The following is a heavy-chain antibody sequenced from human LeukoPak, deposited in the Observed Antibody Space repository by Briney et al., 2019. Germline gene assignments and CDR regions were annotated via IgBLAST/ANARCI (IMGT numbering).Heavy chain of an antibody. J-gene: IGHJ4*02. CDR1: RYSISSGYY. CDR2: IYHSGST. V-gene: IGHV4-38-2*02. CDR3: ARERGYNWNDGAFDY. Sequence: SETLSLTCSVSRYSISSGYYWAWIRQPPGRGLEWIGSIYHSGSTYYNPSLKSRVTISVDTSKNQFSLKLSSVTAADTAVYYCARERGYNWNDGAFDYWGQGTLVTVSS. D-gene: IGHD1-1*01.